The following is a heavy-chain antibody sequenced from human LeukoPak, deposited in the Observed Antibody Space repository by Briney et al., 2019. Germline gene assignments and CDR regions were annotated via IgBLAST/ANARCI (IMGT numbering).Heavy chain of an antibody. CDR3: ARGGYFDWLPSRHHDAFDI. V-gene: IGHV3-23*01. J-gene: IGHJ3*02. D-gene: IGHD3-9*01. CDR2: ISGSGGST. CDR1: GFTFSSYA. Sequence: PGGSLRLSCAASGFTFSSYAMSWVRQAPGKGLEWVSAISGSGGSTYYADSVKGRFTISRDNSKNTLYLQMNSLRAEDTAVYYCARGGYFDWLPSRHHDAFDIWGQGTMVTVSS.